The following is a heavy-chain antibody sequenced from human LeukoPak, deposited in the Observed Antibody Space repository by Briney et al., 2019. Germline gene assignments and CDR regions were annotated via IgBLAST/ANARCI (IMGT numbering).Heavy chain of an antibody. V-gene: IGHV3-11*01. CDR3: ARVLRYCSGGNCYSGGLGYMDV. J-gene: IGHJ6*03. CDR2: ISRSGSTK. Sequence: ETGGSLRLSCAASGFTFDDYGMSWVRQAPGKGLEWVSSISRSGSTKYYADSVKGRFTISRDNAKNSLFLQMNSLRAEDTAVYYCARVLRYCSGGNCYSGGLGYMDVWGKGTTVTISS. CDR1: GFTFDDYG. D-gene: IGHD2-15*01.